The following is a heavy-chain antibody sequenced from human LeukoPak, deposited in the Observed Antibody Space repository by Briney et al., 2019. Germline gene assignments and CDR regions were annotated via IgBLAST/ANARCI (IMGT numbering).Heavy chain of an antibody. D-gene: IGHD6-13*01. V-gene: IGHV4-39*01. CDR3: ARLTDRSTAAGSFDI. J-gene: IGHJ3*02. CDR2: VYHTGTT. CDR1: GGSITGSSYY. Sequence: PSETLSLTCTVSGGSITGSSYYWGWIRQPLGESLEWIGSVYHTGTTFYNPSLKSRLTISVDTSKNQFSLILSSVTAADTAVYYCARLTDRSTAAGSFDIWGQGTMVTVSS.